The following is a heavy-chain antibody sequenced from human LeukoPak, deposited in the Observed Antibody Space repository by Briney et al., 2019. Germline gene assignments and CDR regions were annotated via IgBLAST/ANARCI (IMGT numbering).Heavy chain of an antibody. Sequence: GGSLRLSCAASGFTVSSNYMSWVRQAPGKGLEWVSVIYSGGSTYYADSVKGRFTISRDNSKNTLYLQMNSLRAEDTAVYYCARTRGQVRFDPWGQGTLVTVSS. CDR3: ARTRGQVRFDP. CDR2: IYSGGST. J-gene: IGHJ5*02. V-gene: IGHV3-53*01. CDR1: GFTVSSNY.